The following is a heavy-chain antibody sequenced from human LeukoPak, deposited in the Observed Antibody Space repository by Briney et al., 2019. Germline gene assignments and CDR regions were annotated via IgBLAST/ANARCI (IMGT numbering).Heavy chain of an antibody. D-gene: IGHD2-2*01. Sequence: GGSLRLSCAASGFTFSNAWMSWVRQAPGKGLEWVGRIKSKTDGGTTDYAAPVKGRFTISRDDSKNTLYLQMNSLKTEDTAVYCCTSLVPAASFDYWGQGTLVTVSS. V-gene: IGHV3-15*01. J-gene: IGHJ4*02. CDR1: GFTFSNAW. CDR2: IKSKTDGGTT. CDR3: TSLVPAASFDY.